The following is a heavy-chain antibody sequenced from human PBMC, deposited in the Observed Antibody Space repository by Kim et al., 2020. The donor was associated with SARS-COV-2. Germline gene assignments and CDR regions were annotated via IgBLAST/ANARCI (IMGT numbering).Heavy chain of an antibody. J-gene: IGHJ6*02. Sequence: SVKGRFTISRDNAKNSLYLQMNSLRAEDTALYYCAKDSLAGANYYGMDVWGQGTTVTVSS. V-gene: IGHV3-9*01. D-gene: IGHD1-1*01. CDR3: AKDSLAGANYYGMDV.